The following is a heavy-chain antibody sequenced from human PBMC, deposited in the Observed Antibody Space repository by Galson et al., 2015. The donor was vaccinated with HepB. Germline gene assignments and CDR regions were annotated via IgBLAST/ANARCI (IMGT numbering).Heavy chain of an antibody. D-gene: IGHD5-12*01. V-gene: IGHV3-33*06. J-gene: IGHJ4*02. CDR1: GFTFRNYG. Sequence: SLRLSCAASGFTFRNYGMHWVRQAPGKGLEWVAVIWHDGSNKYYADSVKGRFTISRDNSKNTLYLQMNSLRPEDMAVYYCAKDGVFSGYDLDHWGQGTLVTVSS. CDR2: IWHDGSNK. CDR3: AKDGVFSGYDLDH.